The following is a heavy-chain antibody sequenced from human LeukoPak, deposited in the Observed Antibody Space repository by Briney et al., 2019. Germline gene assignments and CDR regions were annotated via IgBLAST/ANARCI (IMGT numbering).Heavy chain of an antibody. CDR3: AVTNY. Sequence: PGGSLRLSCAASGFTFSRYWMHWVRQAPGKGLEWVACIKEDGSEKYYVESVKGRFTISRDNAKNSLYLQMNSLRAEDTAVYYCAVTNYWGQGTLVTVSS. V-gene: IGHV3-7*01. CDR1: GFTFSRYW. CDR2: IKEDGSEK. J-gene: IGHJ4*02. D-gene: IGHD2-21*02.